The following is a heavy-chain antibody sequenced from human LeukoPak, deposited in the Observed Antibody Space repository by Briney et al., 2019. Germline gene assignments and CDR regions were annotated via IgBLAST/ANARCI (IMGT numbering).Heavy chain of an antibody. J-gene: IGHJ4*02. V-gene: IGHV1-69*04. CDR3: ARAPDEYSGYDDGY. Sequence: ASAKVSCKASGGSFNSYVITWVRQAPGQGLEWMGRIIPILNVANFAQKFQGRVTITADKSTNTAHMELSSLRSEDTAVYYCARAPDEYSGYDDGYWGQGTLVTVSS. CDR2: IIPILNVA. CDR1: GGSFNSYV. D-gene: IGHD5-12*01.